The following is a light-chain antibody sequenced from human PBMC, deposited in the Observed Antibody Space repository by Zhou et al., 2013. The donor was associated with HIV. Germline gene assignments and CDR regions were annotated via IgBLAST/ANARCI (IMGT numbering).Light chain of an antibody. Sequence: EIVLTQSPGTLSLSPGERATLSCWASQSVASAHLAWYQQKPGQTPRLLIYGASSRATGIPDRFSGSGSGTDFTLTINRLEPEDFAVYYCQQYGSSPYTFGQGTKLEIK. CDR2: GAS. J-gene: IGKJ2*01. V-gene: IGKV3-20*01. CDR1: QSVASAH. CDR3: QQYGSSPYT.